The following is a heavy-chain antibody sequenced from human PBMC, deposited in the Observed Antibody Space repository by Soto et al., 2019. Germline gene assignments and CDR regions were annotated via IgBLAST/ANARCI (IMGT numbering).Heavy chain of an antibody. CDR1: GGSISSYY. V-gene: IGHV4-59*08. CDR3: ARRGPYYYDSSGYDY. J-gene: IGHJ4*02. Sequence: SETLSLTCTVSGGSISSYYWSWIRQPPGKGLEWIGYIYYSGSTNYNPSLKSRVTISVDTSKNQFSLKLSSVTAADTAVYYCARRGPYYYDSSGYDYWGQGTLVTVSS. CDR2: IYYSGST. D-gene: IGHD3-22*01.